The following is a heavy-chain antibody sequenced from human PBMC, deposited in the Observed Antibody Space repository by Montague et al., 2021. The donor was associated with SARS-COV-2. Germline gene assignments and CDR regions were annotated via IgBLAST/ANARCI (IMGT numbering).Heavy chain of an antibody. CDR2: VNHSGHT. Sequence: SETLSLTCAVYGGSLSGDHWSWIRQPPGKGLEWIGEVNHSGHTNYNVSLKSRVTMSVDTSKSQFSLTVRSVTAADTAVYYCARGPVGGVARLRYYFDQWGQGTLVTVSS. V-gene: IGHV4-34*01. J-gene: IGHJ4*02. D-gene: IGHD6-6*01. CDR3: ARGPVGGVARLRYYFDQ. CDR1: GGSLSGDH.